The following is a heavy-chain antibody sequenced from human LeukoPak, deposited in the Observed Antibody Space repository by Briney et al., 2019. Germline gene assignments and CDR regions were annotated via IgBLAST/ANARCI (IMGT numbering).Heavy chain of an antibody. V-gene: IGHV3-21*01. CDR2: ISSSSYI. Sequence: PGGSLRLSCAASGFTFSSYSTNWVRQAPGKGLEWVSSISSSSYIYYADSVKGRFTISRDNAKNSLYLQMNSLRAEDTAVYYCARDRYDYIWGSSPDYWGQGTLVTVSS. CDR1: GFTFSSYS. J-gene: IGHJ4*02. D-gene: IGHD3-16*01. CDR3: ARDRYDYIWGSSPDY.